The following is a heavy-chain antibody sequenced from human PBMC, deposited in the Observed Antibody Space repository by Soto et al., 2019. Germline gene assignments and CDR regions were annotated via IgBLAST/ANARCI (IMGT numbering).Heavy chain of an antibody. CDR2: IRQDGSEK. Sequence: PGGSLRLSCEASGFIFSNTWMSWVRQAPGKGPEWVANIRQDGSEKYYVDSVKGRFAISRDNTKNSLYLQMNSLRADDTAVYYCARGSYWGQGTLVTVSS. V-gene: IGHV3-7*03. J-gene: IGHJ4*02. CDR1: GFIFSNTW. CDR3: ARGSY.